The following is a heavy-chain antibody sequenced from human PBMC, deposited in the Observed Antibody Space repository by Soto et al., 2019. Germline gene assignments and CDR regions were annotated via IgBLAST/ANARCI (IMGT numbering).Heavy chain of an antibody. D-gene: IGHD6-13*01. CDR2: IIPIFGTA. Sequence: GASVKVSCKASGGTFSSYAISWVRQAPGQGLEWMGGIIPIFGTANYAQKFQGRVTITADESTSTAYMELSSLRSEDTAVYYCARDPEAAGTYYYYGMDVWGQGTTVTVSS. V-gene: IGHV1-69*13. CDR1: GGTFSSYA. J-gene: IGHJ6*02. CDR3: ARDPEAAGTYYYYGMDV.